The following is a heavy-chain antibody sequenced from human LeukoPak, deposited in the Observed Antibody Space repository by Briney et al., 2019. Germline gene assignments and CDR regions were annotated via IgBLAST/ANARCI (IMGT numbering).Heavy chain of an antibody. V-gene: IGHV2-5*02. J-gene: IGHJ4*02. Sequence: SGPTLVNPTQTLTLTCTFSGFSLSTSGVGVGWIRQPPGKALEWLALIYWDDDKHYSPSLKSRLTITKDTSKNQVVLTMTNMHPVDTATYYCAHTPLTSVTARYYFDYWGQGTLVTVSS. CDR1: GFSLSTSGVG. CDR2: IYWDDDK. D-gene: IGHD4-17*01. CDR3: AHTPLTSVTARYYFDY.